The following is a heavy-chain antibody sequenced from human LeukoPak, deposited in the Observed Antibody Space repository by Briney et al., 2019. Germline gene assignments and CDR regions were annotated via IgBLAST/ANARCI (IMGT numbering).Heavy chain of an antibody. CDR2: INPDGSQK. CDR3: VRQMIRFWFNP. V-gene: IGHV3-7*01. CDR1: GFTFSLYW. Sequence: GGSLRLSCAASGFTFSLYWMTWVRQAPGKGLEWVADINPDGSQKYSVDSLKGRLTISRDNAKNSLFLQMNRLRAEDTAVYYCVRQMIRFWFNPWGQGTLVTVSS. J-gene: IGHJ5*02. D-gene: IGHD3-16*01.